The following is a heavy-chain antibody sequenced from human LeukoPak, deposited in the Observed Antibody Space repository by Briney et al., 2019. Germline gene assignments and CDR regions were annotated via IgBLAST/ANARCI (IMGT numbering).Heavy chain of an antibody. CDR1: GFTFSSYA. J-gene: IGHJ3*02. V-gene: IGHV3-23*01. CDR3: AKDPVVLAADCSSTSCSDAFDI. D-gene: IGHD2-2*01. CDR2: ISGSGGST. Sequence: PGGSLRLSCAASGFTFSSYAMSWVRQAPGKGLEWVSAISGSGGSTYYADSVKGRFTISRDNSKNTLYLQMNSLRAEDTAVYYCAKDPVVLAADCSSTSCSDAFDIWGQGTMVTVSS.